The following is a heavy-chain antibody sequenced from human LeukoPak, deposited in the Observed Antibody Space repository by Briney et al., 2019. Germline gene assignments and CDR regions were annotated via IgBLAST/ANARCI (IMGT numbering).Heavy chain of an antibody. CDR2: IGSGGSGGT. V-gene: IGHV3-23*01. J-gene: IGHJ4*02. CDR3: AKRGCDTTTCSYYFDY. D-gene: IGHD2-2*01. Sequence: PGGSLRLPCAASGFTFSSYSMSWVRQVPGKGLEWVSVIGSGGSGGTSYADSVRGRFTMSRDDSKNTLFLQMNSLRAEDTAVYYCAKRGCDTTTCSYYFDYWGRGTLVTVSS. CDR1: GFTFSSYS.